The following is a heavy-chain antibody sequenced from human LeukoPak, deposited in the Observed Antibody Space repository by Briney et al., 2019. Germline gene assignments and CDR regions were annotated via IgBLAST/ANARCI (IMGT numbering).Heavy chain of an antibody. Sequence: GGSLRLSCAASGFTFSSYYMNWVRQAPGKRLLCVSRITSYVSSTSYADSVKARSTISRDNAKNTRYLQITTLRADDTAVYYSARDRFYAFDIWGQGTMVTVSS. CDR1: GFTFSSYY. CDR3: ARDRFYAFDI. CDR2: ITSYVSST. V-gene: IGHV3-74*01. D-gene: IGHD6-25*01. J-gene: IGHJ3*02.